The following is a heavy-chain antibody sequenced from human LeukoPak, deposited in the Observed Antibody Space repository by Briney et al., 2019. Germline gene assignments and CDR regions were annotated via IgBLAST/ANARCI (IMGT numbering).Heavy chain of an antibody. V-gene: IGHV3-30*04. CDR3: AKEYWNYGNFDY. CDR2: ISYDGSNK. CDR1: GFTFSRYD. Sequence: GGSLTLSCAPSGFTFSRYDMHCLRHAPGKGGEGVTVISYDGSNKYYADSVKGRFTISRDNAQNSLYLQMNSLRAEDTALYYYAKEYWNYGNFDYWGQGTLVTVSS. D-gene: IGHD1-7*01. J-gene: IGHJ4*02.